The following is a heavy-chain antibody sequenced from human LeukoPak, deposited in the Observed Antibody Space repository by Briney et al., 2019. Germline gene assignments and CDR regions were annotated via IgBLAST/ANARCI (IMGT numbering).Heavy chain of an antibody. D-gene: IGHD2-15*01. J-gene: IGHJ3*02. CDR2: IRYDGSNK. V-gene: IGHV3-30*02. CDR1: AFTFSSYG. Sequence: GGSLRLSCAASAFTFSSYGMHWVRKAPGKGLGWVAFIRYDGSNKYYADSVKGRFTISRDNSKNTLYLQMNSLRAEDTAVYYCFCSGGSFDAFDIWGQGTMVTVSS. CDR3: FCSGGSFDAFDI.